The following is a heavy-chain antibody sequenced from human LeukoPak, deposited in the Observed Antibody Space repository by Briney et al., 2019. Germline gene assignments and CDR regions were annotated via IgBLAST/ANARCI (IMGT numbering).Heavy chain of an antibody. CDR1: GYTFTSYG. D-gene: IGHD3-3*01. CDR2: ISAYNGNT. V-gene: IGHV1-18*01. Sequence: ASVKVSCKASGYTFTSYGISWVRQAPGQGLEWMGWISAYNGNTNYAQKLQGRVTMTTDTSTSTAYMELRSLRSDDTAVYYCARDASGLGVVTEEDFDYWGQGTLVTVSS. J-gene: IGHJ4*02. CDR3: ARDASGLGVVTEEDFDY.